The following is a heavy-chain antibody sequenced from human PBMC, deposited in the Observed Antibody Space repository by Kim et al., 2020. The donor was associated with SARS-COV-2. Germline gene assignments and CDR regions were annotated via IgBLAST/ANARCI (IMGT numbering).Heavy chain of an antibody. V-gene: IGHV1-46*01. CDR1: GYTFTSYF. D-gene: IGHD2-15*01. J-gene: IGHJ3*02. Sequence: ASVKVSCKASGYTFTSYFMHWVRQSPGQGLEWMVIVHPVCGTTSYAQKFQGRFTMTRDKSTSTVYMELSSLTSEDAAVYYCARDRVVVVSVRVPRAFGILGQGTMDTVS. CDR3: ARDRVVVVSVRVPRAFGI. CDR2: VHPVCGTT.